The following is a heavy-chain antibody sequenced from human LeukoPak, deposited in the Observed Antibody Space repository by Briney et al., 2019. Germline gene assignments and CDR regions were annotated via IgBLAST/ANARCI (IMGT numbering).Heavy chain of an antibody. D-gene: IGHD1-26*01. CDR3: ARAGGSYYPYYYYYMDV. Sequence: GGSLRLSCAASGFTFSSFGMNWVRQAPGKGLEWVSSFDSSTSYIYYADSVKSRFTISRDIAKNSLYLQMDSLRAEDTAVYYCARAGGSYYPYYYYYMDVWGKGTTVTVSS. J-gene: IGHJ6*03. CDR1: GFTFSSFG. CDR2: FDSSTSYI. V-gene: IGHV3-21*01.